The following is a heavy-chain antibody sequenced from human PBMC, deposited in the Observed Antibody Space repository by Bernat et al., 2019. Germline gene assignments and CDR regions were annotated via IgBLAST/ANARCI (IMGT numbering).Heavy chain of an antibody. CDR1: GFTFSSYA. J-gene: IGHJ4*02. CDR2: ISGSGGST. CDR3: AKKATNDYIWGSYTYYFDY. D-gene: IGHD3-16*01. V-gene: IGHV3-23*01. Sequence: EVQLLESGGGLVQPGGSLRLSCAASGFTFSSYAMSWVRQAPGKGLEWVSAISGSGGSTYSADSVKGRFTISRDNSKNTLYLQMNSLRAEDTAVYYCAKKATNDYIWGSYTYYFDYWGQGTLVTVSS.